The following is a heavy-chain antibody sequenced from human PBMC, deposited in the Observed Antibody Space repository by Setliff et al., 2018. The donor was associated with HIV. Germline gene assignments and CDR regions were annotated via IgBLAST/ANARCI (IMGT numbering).Heavy chain of an antibody. V-gene: IGHV4-34*01. D-gene: IGHD6-13*01. CDR2: INHSGST. J-gene: IGHJ4*02. CDR1: GGSFSDYY. Sequence: SETLSLTCAVYGGSFSDYYWSWIRQPPGKGLEWIGEINHSGSTDYNPSLKSRVTISVDTSKNQFSLKLSSVTAADTALYYCARGGSWYDYFFDYWGQGTLVTVSS. CDR3: ARGGSWYDYFFDY.